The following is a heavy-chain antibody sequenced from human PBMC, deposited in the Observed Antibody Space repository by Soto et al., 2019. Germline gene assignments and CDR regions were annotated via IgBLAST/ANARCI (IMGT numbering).Heavy chain of an antibody. D-gene: IGHD3-10*01. CDR3: TTEYYYGSGSYYGYYYMDV. Sequence: EVQLVESGGGLVKPGGSLRLSCAASGFTFSNAWMSWVRQAPGKGLEWVGRIKSKTDGGTTDYAAPVKGRFTISRDDSKNTLYLQMNSLKTDDTAVYYCTTEYYYGSGSYYGYYYMDVWGKGTTVTVSS. CDR2: IKSKTDGGTT. V-gene: IGHV3-15*01. CDR1: GFTFSNAW. J-gene: IGHJ6*03.